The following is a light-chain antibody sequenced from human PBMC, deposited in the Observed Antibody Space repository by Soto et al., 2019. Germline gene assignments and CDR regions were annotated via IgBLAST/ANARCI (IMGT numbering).Light chain of an antibody. CDR2: GNS. V-gene: IGLV1-40*01. Sequence: QSVLTQPPSVSGAPGQRVTISCTGSSSNIGAGYDVHWYQQLPGTAPKLLIYGNSNRPSGVPDRSSGSKSGTSASLAITGLQAEDEADYYCQSYDSSRSGFVVFGGGTKLTVL. CDR3: QSYDSSRSGFVV. J-gene: IGLJ2*01. CDR1: SSNIGAGYD.